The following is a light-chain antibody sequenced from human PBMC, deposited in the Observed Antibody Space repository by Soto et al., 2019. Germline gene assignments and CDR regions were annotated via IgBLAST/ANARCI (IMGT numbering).Light chain of an antibody. Sequence: EIVLTQSPGTLSLSPGERATLSCRASQSVSNNYLAWYQQKPGQAPRLLIYGASNRATGIPDRFSVSGSGTDFTLTISRLEPEDFAVYYCQQYGSSPLITFGQGTRLEIK. CDR2: GAS. V-gene: IGKV3-20*01. CDR1: QSVSNNY. J-gene: IGKJ5*01. CDR3: QQYGSSPLIT.